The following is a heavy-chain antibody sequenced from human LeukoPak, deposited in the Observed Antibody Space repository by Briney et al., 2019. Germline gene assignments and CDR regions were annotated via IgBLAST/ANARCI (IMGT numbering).Heavy chain of an antibody. CDR2: INPNSGGT. D-gene: IGHD2-8*01. J-gene: IGHJ4*02. V-gene: IGHV1-2*02. Sequence: ASVKVSCKASGYTFTGYFMHWVRQAPGQGLEWMGWINPNSGGTNYAQKFQGRVTMTRDRSISTAYMELSRLRSDDTAVYYCASSGGDYCSNGVCWADYWGQGTLVTVSS. CDR3: ASSGGDYCSNGVCWADY. CDR1: GYTFTGYF.